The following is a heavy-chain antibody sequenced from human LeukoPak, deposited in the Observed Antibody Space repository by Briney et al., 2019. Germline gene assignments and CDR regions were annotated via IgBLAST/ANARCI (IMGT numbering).Heavy chain of an antibody. CDR3: AKDRGSGYSYGYFDY. CDR1: GFTLSSYA. Sequence: PGGSLRLSCAASGFTLSSYAMSWVRQAPGKGLEWVSALSGSGGSTYYADSVKGRFTISRDNSKNTLYLQMSSLRAEDTAIYYCAKDRGSGYSYGYFDYWGQGALVTVST. CDR2: LSGSGGST. D-gene: IGHD5-18*01. J-gene: IGHJ4*02. V-gene: IGHV3-23*01.